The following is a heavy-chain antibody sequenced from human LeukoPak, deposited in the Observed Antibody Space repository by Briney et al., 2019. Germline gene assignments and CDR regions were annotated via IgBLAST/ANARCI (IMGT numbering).Heavy chain of an antibody. Sequence: PGGSLRLSCAASGFTFSSYGMSWVRQAPGKGLEWVSAISGSGGSTYYADSVKGRFTISRDNSKNTLYLQMNSLRAEDTAVYYCAKDIRAADYYDSSGYYYVWGQGTLVTVSS. D-gene: IGHD3-22*01. CDR1: GFTFSSYG. CDR2: ISGSGGST. CDR3: AKDIRAADYYDSSGYYYV. J-gene: IGHJ4*02. V-gene: IGHV3-23*01.